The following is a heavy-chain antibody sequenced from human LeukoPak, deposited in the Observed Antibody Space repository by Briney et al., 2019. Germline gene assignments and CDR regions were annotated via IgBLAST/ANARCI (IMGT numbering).Heavy chain of an antibody. D-gene: IGHD6-13*01. CDR2: ITGSGGNT. CDR3: AKESPVAATGRSWFDP. CDR1: GFNFSSYA. J-gene: IGHJ5*02. V-gene: IGHV3-23*01. Sequence: GGSLRLSCAASGFNFSSYAMSWVRQAPGKGLEWVSTITGSGGNTYYADSVKGRFTISRDNSKNTLYLQMNSLRAEDTAIYYCAKESPVAATGRSWFDPWGQGTLVTVSS.